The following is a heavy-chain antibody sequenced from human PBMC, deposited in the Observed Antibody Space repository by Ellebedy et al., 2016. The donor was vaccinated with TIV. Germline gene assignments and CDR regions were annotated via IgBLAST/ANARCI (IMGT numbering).Heavy chain of an antibody. D-gene: IGHD3-10*01. CDR3: ARVAPITMVRGVIITDYFDY. CDR2: IYHSGST. CDR1: GGSISSGGYS. V-gene: IGHV4-30-2*01. J-gene: IGHJ4*02. Sequence: SETLSLXXAVSGGSISSGGYSWSWIRQPPGKGLEWIGYIYHSGSTYYNPSLKSRVTISVDRSKNQFSLKLSSVTAADTAVYYCARVAPITMVRGVIITDYFDYWGQGTLVTVSS.